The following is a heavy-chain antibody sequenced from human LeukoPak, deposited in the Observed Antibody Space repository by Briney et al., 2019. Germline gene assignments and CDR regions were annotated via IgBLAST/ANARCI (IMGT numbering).Heavy chain of an antibody. D-gene: IGHD6-13*01. CDR1: GFTFSSYA. Sequence: GGSLRLSCAASGFTFSSYAMSWVPQAPGKGLEWVSAISGSGGSTYYADSVKGRFTISRDNSKNTLYLQMNSLRAEDTAVYYCAKDQTGYSSSWYGWAFDYWGQGTLVTVSS. CDR3: AKDQTGYSSSWYGWAFDY. V-gene: IGHV3-23*01. CDR2: ISGSGGST. J-gene: IGHJ4*02.